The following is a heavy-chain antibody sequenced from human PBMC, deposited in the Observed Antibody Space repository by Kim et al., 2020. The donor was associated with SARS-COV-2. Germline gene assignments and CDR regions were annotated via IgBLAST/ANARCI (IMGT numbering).Heavy chain of an antibody. CDR2: IYYSGST. V-gene: IGHV4-31*03. D-gene: IGHD2-2*01. CDR3: ATTDLGRVRSTSHDAFDI. J-gene: IGHJ3*02. Sequence: SETLSLTCTVSGGSISSGGYYWSWIRQHPGKGLEWIGYIYYSGSTYYNPSLKSRVTISVDTSKNQFSLKLSSVTAADTAVYYCATTDLGRVRSTSHDAFDIWGQGTMVTVSS. CDR1: GGSISSGGYY.